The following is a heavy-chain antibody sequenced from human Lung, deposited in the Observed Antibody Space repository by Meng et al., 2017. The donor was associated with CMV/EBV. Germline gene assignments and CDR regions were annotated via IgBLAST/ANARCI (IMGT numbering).Heavy chain of an antibody. J-gene: IGHJ1*01. CDR3: LRRSGGSV. CDR2: IPHRGSS. V-gene: IGHV4-4*02. D-gene: IGHD3-10*01. Sequence: QGQLRESGPELVKPSGTLSLTCAVSGDSITNHNWWAWVRQPPGKGLEWIGEIPHRGSSAYNPSLKSRVSMSIDKSKNQFSLKLTSVTAADTAVYHCLRRSGGSVWGQGTLVTVSS. CDR1: GDSITNHNW.